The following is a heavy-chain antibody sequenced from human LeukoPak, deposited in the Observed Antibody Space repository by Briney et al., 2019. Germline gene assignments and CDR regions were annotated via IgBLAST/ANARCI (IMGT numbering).Heavy chain of an antibody. CDR1: GGSISSYY. V-gene: IGHV4-59*01. D-gene: IGHD3-10*01. CDR3: ARGVGYGSGYFDY. Sequence: SETLSLTCTVSGGSISSYYWSWIRQPPGKGPEWIGYIYYSGSTNYNPSLKSRVTISVDTSKNQFSLKLSSVTAADTAVYYCARGVGYGSGYFDYWGQGTLVTVSS. J-gene: IGHJ4*02. CDR2: IYYSGST.